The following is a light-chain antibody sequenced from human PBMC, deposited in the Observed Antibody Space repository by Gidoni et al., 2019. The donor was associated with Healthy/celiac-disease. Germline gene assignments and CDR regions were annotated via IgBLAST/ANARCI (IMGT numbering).Light chain of an antibody. CDR1: SSDVGGYNY. Sequence: QSALTPPPSASGSPGQSVTISCTGTSSDVGGYNYVPWYQQHPVQAPKLMIYEVSKRPSGVPDRFSGSKSGNTASLTVSGLQAEDEADYYCSSYAGSHVVFGGGTKLTVL. CDR3: SSYAGSHVV. J-gene: IGLJ2*01. V-gene: IGLV2-8*01. CDR2: EVS.